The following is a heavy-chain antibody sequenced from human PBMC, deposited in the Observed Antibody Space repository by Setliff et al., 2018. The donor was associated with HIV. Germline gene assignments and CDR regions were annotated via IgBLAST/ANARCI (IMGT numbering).Heavy chain of an antibody. CDR2: IYHSGNT. CDR3: ARAQLRYLANDFYFDF. Sequence: SETLSLTCAASGYSISSDYYWGWIRQPPGEGLEWIGSIYHSGNTYYNPSLKSRVTISVDASKSQFSLKVSSVTAADAAVYYCARAQLRYLANDFYFDFWGQGTLVTVSS. D-gene: IGHD3-9*01. J-gene: IGHJ4*02. V-gene: IGHV4-38-2*01. CDR1: GYSISSDYY.